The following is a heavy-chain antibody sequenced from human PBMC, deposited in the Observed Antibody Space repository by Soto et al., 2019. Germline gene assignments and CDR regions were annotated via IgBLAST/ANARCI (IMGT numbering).Heavy chain of an antibody. CDR1: GFTFSSYS. D-gene: IGHD2-2*01. J-gene: IGHJ6*03. Sequence: GGSLRLSCAASGFTFSSYSMNWVRQAPGKGLEWVSSISSSSYIYYADSVKGRFTISRDNAKNSLYLQMNSLRAEDTAVYYCARGAGDIVVVPAANSYYYYYMDVWGKGTTVTVSS. CDR2: ISSSSYI. V-gene: IGHV3-21*01. CDR3: ARGAGDIVVVPAANSYYYYYMDV.